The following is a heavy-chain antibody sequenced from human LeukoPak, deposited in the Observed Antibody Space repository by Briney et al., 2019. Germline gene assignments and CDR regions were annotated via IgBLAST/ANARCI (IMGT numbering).Heavy chain of an antibody. CDR2: IYYSGST. CDR1: GGSISSYY. J-gene: IGHJ4*02. CDR3: ARQDYGGNSVFDY. V-gene: IGHV4-59*01. D-gene: IGHD4-23*01. Sequence: SETLSLTCTVSGGSISSYYWSWIRQPPGKGLEWIGYIYYSGSTNYNPSLKSRATISVDTSKNQFSLKLSSVTAADTAVYYCARQDYGGNSVFDYWGQGTLVTVSS.